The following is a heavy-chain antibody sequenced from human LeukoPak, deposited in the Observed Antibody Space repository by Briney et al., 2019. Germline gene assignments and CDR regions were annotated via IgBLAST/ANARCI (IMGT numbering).Heavy chain of an antibody. CDR3: ARETELGFVDY. J-gene: IGHJ4*02. CDR2: MNPNSGYT. CDR1: GYTFTSYD. V-gene: IGHV1-8*03. Sequence: GASVKVSCKASGYTFTSYDINWVRQATGQGLEWMGWMNPNSGYTGYAQKFQGRVTITRNTSISTAYMELSSLRSEDTAVYYCARETELGFVDYWGQGTLVTVSS. D-gene: IGHD5-18*01.